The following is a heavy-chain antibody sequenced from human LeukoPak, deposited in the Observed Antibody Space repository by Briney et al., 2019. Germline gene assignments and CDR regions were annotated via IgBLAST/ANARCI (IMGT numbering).Heavy chain of an antibody. V-gene: IGHV1-8*01. CDR1: GYTFTSYD. CDR3: AVKGYSSGWYVDY. CDR2: MNPNSGNT. D-gene: IGHD6-19*01. Sequence: ASVKVSCKASGYTFTSYDINWVRQATGQGLEWMGWMNPNSGNTGYAQKFQGRVTMTRDTSISTAYMELSRLRSDDTAVYYCAVKGYSSGWYVDYWGQGTLVTVSS. J-gene: IGHJ4*02.